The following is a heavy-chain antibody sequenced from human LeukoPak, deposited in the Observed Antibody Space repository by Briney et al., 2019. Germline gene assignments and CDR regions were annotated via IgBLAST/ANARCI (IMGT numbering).Heavy chain of an antibody. Sequence: GASVKVSCKASGYTFTSYAMHWVRQAPGQRLEWMGWINAGNGNTQYSQKFQGRVTITRDTSASTAYMELSSLRSEDTAVYYCARDGWDPYYDILTGYYPYYFDYWGQGTLVTVSS. D-gene: IGHD3-9*01. CDR2: INAGNGNT. V-gene: IGHV1-3*01. CDR3: ARDGWDPYYDILTGYYPYYFDY. J-gene: IGHJ4*02. CDR1: GYTFTSYA.